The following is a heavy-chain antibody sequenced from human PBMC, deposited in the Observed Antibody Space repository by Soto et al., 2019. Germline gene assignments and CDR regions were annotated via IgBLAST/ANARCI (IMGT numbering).Heavy chain of an antibody. V-gene: IGHV3-23*01. J-gene: IGHJ6*02. CDR2: ISGSGGST. CDR3: AKPYDSSGYYYYGMDV. D-gene: IGHD3-22*01. Sequence: GSLILSCAASGFTFSSYAMSWVRQAPGKGLEWVSAISGSGGSTYYADSVKGRFTISRDNSKNTLYLQMNSLRAEDTAVYYCAKPYDSSGYYYYGMDVWGQGTTVTVSS. CDR1: GFTFSSYA.